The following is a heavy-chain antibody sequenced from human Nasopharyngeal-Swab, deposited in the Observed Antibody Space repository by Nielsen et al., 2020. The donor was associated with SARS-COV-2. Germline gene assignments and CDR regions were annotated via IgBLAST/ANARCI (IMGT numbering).Heavy chain of an antibody. CDR1: GYTFSNYW. V-gene: IGHV3-74*01. Sequence: GESLKISCVGSGYTFSNYWMHWVRHAPGKGLVWVSRLHSDGSGTTYADSVRGRFTISRDNAKNTLYLQMNSLRAEDTAVYYCARGGDGYSMDYWGQGTLVTVSS. D-gene: IGHD5-24*01. CDR2: LHSDGSGT. J-gene: IGHJ4*02. CDR3: ARGGDGYSMDY.